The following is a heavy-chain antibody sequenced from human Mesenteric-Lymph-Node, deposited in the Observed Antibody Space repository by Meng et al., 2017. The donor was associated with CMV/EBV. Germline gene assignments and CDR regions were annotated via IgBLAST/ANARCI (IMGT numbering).Heavy chain of an antibody. CDR2: IYYSGST. CDR1: GGSISSSSYY. D-gene: IGHD3-22*01. V-gene: IGHV4-39*07. Sequence: SETLSLTCTVSGGSISSSSYYWGWIRQPPGKGLEWIGSIYYSGSTYYNPSLKSRVTISVGTSKNQFSLKLSSVTAADTAVYYCASIGDYYDSKSVDYWGQGTLVTVSS. CDR3: ASIGDYYDSKSVDY. J-gene: IGHJ4*02.